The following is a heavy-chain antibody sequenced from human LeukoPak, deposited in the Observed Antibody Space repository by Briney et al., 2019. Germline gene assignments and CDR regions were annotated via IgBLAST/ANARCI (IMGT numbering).Heavy chain of an antibody. D-gene: IGHD3-22*01. CDR3: ARENYYYSSDYYDVGRSWFGP. Sequence: GASVKVSSKASGYTFTLYDMYWVRQAPGQGLEWGGCLNTNTGNPTYAQGFTGRFAFSHDNSVSTAHMQISSLKAENTALYYCARENYYYSSDYYDVGRSWFGPWGPGIIVT. CDR1: GYTFTLYD. V-gene: IGHV7-4-1*02. J-gene: IGHJ5*02. CDR2: LNTNTGNP.